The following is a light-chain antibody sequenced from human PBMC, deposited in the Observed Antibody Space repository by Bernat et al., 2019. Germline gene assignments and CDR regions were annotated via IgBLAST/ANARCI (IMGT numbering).Light chain of an antibody. CDR2: LNSDGSH. CDR3: QTWGDGIGV. CDR1: SGHSSYA. J-gene: IGLJ2*01. V-gene: IGLV4-69*01. Sequence: QLVLTQSPSASASLGASVKLTCTLSSGHSSYAIAWHQQQPEKGPRYLMKLNSDGSHSKGDGIPDRFSGSSSGAERYLIISSLQSEDEADYYCQTWGDGIGVFGGGTKLTVL.